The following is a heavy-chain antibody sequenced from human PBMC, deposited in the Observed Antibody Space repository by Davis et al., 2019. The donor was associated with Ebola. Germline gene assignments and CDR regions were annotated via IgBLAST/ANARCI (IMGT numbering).Heavy chain of an antibody. CDR1: GGSISSYY. V-gene: IGHV4-59*01. D-gene: IGHD3-22*01. Sequence: SETLSLTCTVSGGSISSYYWSWIRQPPGKGLEWIGYIYYSGSTNYNPSLKSRVTISVDTSKNQFSLKLSSVTAADTAVYYCARGHYDSSGYYYAGNWFDPWGQGTLVTVSS. CDR2: IYYSGST. J-gene: IGHJ5*02. CDR3: ARGHYDSSGYYYAGNWFDP.